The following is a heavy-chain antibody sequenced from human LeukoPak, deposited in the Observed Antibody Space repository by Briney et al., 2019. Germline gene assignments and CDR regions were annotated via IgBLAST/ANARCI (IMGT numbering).Heavy chain of an antibody. Sequence: GRSLRLSFVASGFSFSTCAIHWVRQAPGKGLEWVAIIWSDGTNEKYANSVKGRFTISRDNFENTVYLQMNSLRAEDTAVYYCARASGTGSYILDYWGQGTLLTVSP. J-gene: IGHJ4*02. CDR1: GFSFSTCA. CDR3: ARASGTGSYILDY. V-gene: IGHV3-33*01. D-gene: IGHD1-26*01. CDR2: IWSDGTNE.